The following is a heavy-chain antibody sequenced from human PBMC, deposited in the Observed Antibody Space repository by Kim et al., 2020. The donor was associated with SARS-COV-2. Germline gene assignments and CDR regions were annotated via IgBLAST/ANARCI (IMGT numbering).Heavy chain of an antibody. CDR3: ARDSGDRDDYSNYDYGMDV. J-gene: IGHJ6*02. Sequence: SETLSLTCTVSGGSISSYYWSWIRQPPGKGLEWIGYIYYSGSTNYNPSLKSRVTISVDTSKNQFSLKLSSVTAADTAVYYCARDSGDRDDYSNYDYGMDVWGQGTTVTVSS. CDR1: GGSISSYY. D-gene: IGHD4-4*01. CDR2: IYYSGST. V-gene: IGHV4-59*13.